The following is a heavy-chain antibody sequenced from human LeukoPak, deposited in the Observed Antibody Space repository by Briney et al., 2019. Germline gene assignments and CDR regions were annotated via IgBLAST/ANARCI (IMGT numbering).Heavy chain of an antibody. CDR3: AKGYGSGSYSTDY. V-gene: IGHV3-30*18. Sequence: GGSLTLSCAASGFIFSNYGMHWVRQAPGKGLEWVAFISYDGSNKYYADSVKGRFTISRDNSKNTVYLQMNSLRAEDTAVYYCAKGYGSGSYSTDYWGQGTLVTVSS. CDR2: ISYDGSNK. CDR1: GFIFSNYG. D-gene: IGHD3-10*01. J-gene: IGHJ4*02.